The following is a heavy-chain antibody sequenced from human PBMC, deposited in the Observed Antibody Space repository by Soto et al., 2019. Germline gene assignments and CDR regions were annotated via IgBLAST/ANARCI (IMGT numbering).Heavy chain of an antibody. V-gene: IGHV5-10-1*03. CDR1: GYSFTSYW. Sequence: EVQLVQSGAEVKKPGESLRISCKGSGYSFTSYWISWVRQMPGKGLEWMGRIDPSDSYTNYSPSFQGHVTISADKSISTAYLQWSSLKASDTAMYYCARLGGRDGYRGHYYYYGMDVWGQGTTVTVSS. CDR3: ARLGGRDGYRGHYYYYGMDV. J-gene: IGHJ6*02. CDR2: IDPSDSYT. D-gene: IGHD2-21*01.